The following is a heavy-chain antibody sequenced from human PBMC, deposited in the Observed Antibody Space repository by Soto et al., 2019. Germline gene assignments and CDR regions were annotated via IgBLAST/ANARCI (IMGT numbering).Heavy chain of an antibody. CDR3: AKTGPYDILTYWYFDL. Sequence: SETLSLTCTVSGGSISSGGYYWSWIRQHPGKGLEWIGYIYYSGSTYYNTSLKSRVTISVDTSKNQFSLKLSYVTAADTALYYCAKTGPYDILTYWYFDLWGRGTLVTVSS. J-gene: IGHJ2*01. CDR1: GGSISSGGYY. D-gene: IGHD3-9*01. V-gene: IGHV4-31*03. CDR2: IYYSGST.